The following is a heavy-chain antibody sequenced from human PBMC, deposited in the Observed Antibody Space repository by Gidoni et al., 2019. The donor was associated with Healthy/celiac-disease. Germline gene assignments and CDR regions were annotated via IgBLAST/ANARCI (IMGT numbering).Heavy chain of an antibody. CDR3: ARDLGSLGELSLDY. V-gene: IGHV3-33*01. CDR2: IGYDGSNK. Sequence: QVQLVASGGGVVQTGRSLRLSCAASGFTFSSYGMHGVRQAPGKGREWVAVIGYDGSNKYYADSVKGRFTISRDNSKNTLYLQMNSLRAEDTAVYYCARDLGSLGELSLDYWGQGTLVTVSS. CDR1: GFTFSSYG. J-gene: IGHJ4*02. D-gene: IGHD3-16*02.